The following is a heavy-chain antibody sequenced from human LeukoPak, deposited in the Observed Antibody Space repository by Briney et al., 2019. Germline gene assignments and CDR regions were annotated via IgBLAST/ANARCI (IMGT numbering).Heavy chain of an antibody. Sequence: GRTLRLSCAASGFTLSSYGMHWVRQAPGKGLEWGAVISYDGSNKYYADSVKGRFTISRDNSKNTLSLQMTSLSAEDTAVYYCAKDLAVVPAATRYDAFDIWGQGTMVTVSS. J-gene: IGHJ3*02. V-gene: IGHV3-30*18. CDR2: ISYDGSNK. D-gene: IGHD2-2*01. CDR3: AKDLAVVPAATRYDAFDI. CDR1: GFTLSSYG.